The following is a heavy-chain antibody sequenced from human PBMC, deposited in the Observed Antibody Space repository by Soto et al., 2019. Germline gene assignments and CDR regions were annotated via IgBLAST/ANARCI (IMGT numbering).Heavy chain of an antibody. CDR3: ARHHGSSWYEAFDI. V-gene: IGHV4-39*01. CDR1: GGSISSSSYY. D-gene: IGHD6-13*01. J-gene: IGHJ3*02. Sequence: QLQLQESGPGLVKPSETLSLTCTVSGGSISSSSYYWGWIRQPPGKGLEWIGSIYYSGSTYYNPSLKSRVTISVDTSKNQFSLKMNSVTAADTAVYYCARHHGSSWYEAFDIWGQGTMVTVSS. CDR2: IYYSGST.